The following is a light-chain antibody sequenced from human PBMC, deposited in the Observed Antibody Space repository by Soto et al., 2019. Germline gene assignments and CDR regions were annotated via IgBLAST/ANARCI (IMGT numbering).Light chain of an antibody. J-gene: IGLJ1*01. CDR1: SSDIGVYRY. V-gene: IGLV2-14*01. CDR3: SSYSSSSTLYV. Sequence: QSALTQPASVSGSPGQSITISCTGSSSDIGVYRYVTWYQQYPGKAPKLMIYEVTNRPSGFSNRFSGSKSGNTASLTISGLQAEDEADYYCSSYSSSSTLYVFGTGTKLTVL. CDR2: EVT.